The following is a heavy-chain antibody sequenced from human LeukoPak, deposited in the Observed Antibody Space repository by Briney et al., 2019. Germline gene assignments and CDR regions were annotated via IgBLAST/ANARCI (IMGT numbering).Heavy chain of an antibody. Sequence: GGSLRLSCAASGFTVSSNYMSWVRQAPGKGLEWVSVIYSGGSTYYADSVKGRFTISRDDSKNTLHLQMNSLRAEDTGVYYCARDDAPTGYTYDYWGQGTLVTVSS. CDR2: IYSGGST. J-gene: IGHJ4*02. CDR1: GFTVSSNY. CDR3: ARDDAPTGYTYDY. V-gene: IGHV3-53*01. D-gene: IGHD3-9*01.